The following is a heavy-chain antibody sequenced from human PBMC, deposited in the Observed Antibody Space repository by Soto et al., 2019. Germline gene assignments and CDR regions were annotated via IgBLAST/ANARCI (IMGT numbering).Heavy chain of an antibody. J-gene: IGHJ4*02. D-gene: IGHD2-15*01. CDR2: IIGSGDST. CDR3: AKGHKGYCSGGSCHLDY. Sequence: EVQLLESGGGLVQPGGSLRLSCAASGFTFSSYAMSWVRQAPGKGLEWVSFIIGSGDSTYYTDSVKGRFTISRDNSKNTLYLQVHSLRAEDTAVYYCAKGHKGYCSGGSCHLDYWGQGTLVTVSS. CDR1: GFTFSSYA. V-gene: IGHV3-23*01.